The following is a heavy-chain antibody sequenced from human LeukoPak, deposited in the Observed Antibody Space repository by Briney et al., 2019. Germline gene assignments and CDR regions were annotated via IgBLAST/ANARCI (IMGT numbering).Heavy chain of an antibody. J-gene: IGHJ3*02. CDR3: ARVRDIVLLPAVEGWQAFDI. Sequence: NPSETLSLTCTVSGGSISSSSYYWGWIRQPPGKGLEWIGSIYYSGSTYYNPSLKSRVTISVDTSKNQFSLKLSSVTAADTAVYYCARVRDIVLLPAVEGWQAFDIWGQGTMVTVSS. CDR2: IYYSGST. V-gene: IGHV4-39*07. CDR1: GGSISSSSYY. D-gene: IGHD2-2*01.